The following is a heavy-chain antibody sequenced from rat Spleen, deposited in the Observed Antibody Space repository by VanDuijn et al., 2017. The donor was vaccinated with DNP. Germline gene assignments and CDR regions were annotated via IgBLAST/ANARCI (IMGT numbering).Heavy chain of an antibody. CDR3: PRLGERLFDY. CDR1: GFTFRDHY. D-gene: IGHD5-1*01. J-gene: IGHJ2*01. V-gene: IGHV5S13*01. CDR2: INPSGGNL. Sequence: EVQLVESGGGLVQPGGSLKLSCTASGFTFRDHYMAWVRQAPMKGLEWVASINPSGGNLYYRDSVKGRFTITSDNAENTQYLQMDSLVSEGTATYYCPRLGERLFDYWGQGVMVTVSS.